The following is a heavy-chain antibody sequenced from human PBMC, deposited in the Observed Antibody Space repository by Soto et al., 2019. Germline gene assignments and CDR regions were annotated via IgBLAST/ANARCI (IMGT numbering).Heavy chain of an antibody. CDR3: ARDLLMAGAFDI. D-gene: IGHD6-19*01. CDR1: GYTFTRYA. CDR2: IIPILGIV. J-gene: IGHJ3*02. V-gene: IGHV1-69*04. Sequence: SVKVSCKASGYTFTRYAMHWVRQAPGQGLEWMGRIIPILGIVNYAQKFQGRVTITADKSTSTAYMELSSLRSEDTAVYYCARDLLMAGAFDIWGQGTMVTVSS.